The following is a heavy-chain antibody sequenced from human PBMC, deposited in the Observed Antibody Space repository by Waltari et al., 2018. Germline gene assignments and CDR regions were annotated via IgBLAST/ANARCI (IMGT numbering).Heavy chain of an antibody. CDR2: VSYSGTT. CDR3: ATYIGASVGTAAFDV. V-gene: IGHV4-39*01. Sequence: QLQLQESGPRLVRPSETLSPLCGFSGVSITSTRHYWAWIRQSPGQGLEWIGTVSYSGTTYISPSLKSRVSVSRDTSKNQVSLILGSVTAADMAVYYCATYIGASVGTAAFDVWGQGTMVTVSS. D-gene: IGHD5-12*01. CDR1: GVSITSTRHY. J-gene: IGHJ3*01.